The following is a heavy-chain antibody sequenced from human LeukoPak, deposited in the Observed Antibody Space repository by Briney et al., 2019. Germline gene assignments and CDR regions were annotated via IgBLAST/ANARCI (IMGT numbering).Heavy chain of an antibody. CDR1: LDSTTSNF. CDR2: IHYSGSA. J-gene: IGHJ5*02. Sequence: SETLSLTCTVSLDSTTSNFWSWVRQSPGKGLEWIGYIHYSGSAYYNPSLKSRVTISKDMSNKQLSLKLSSVIAADTAVYYCARVIGGANCFDPWGQGTLVTVSS. CDR3: ARVIGGANCFDP. D-gene: IGHD1-26*01. V-gene: IGHV4-59*01.